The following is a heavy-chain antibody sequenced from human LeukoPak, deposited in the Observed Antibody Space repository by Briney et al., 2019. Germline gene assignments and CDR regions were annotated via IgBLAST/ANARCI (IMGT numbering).Heavy chain of an antibody. V-gene: IGHV4-61*02. CDR2: IYTSGST. D-gene: IGHD4-17*01. J-gene: IGHJ4*02. Sequence: RSSETLSLTCTVSGVSISSGSYYWSWIRQPAGKGLEWIGRIYTSGSTNYNPSLKSRVTISVDTSKNQFSLKLSSVTAADTAVYYCARGGSTVVGYFDYWGQGTLVTVSS. CDR1: GVSISSGSYY. CDR3: ARGGSTVVGYFDY.